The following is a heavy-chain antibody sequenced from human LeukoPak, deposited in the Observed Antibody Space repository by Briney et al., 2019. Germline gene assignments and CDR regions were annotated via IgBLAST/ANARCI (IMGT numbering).Heavy chain of an antibody. V-gene: IGHV1-2*02. Sequence: ASVKVSFKASGYTFTGYYMHWVRQAPGQGLEWMGWINPNSGGTNYALKFQGRVTMTRDTSISTAYMELSRLRSDDTAVYYCARDSRLNREGTDYWGQGTLVTVSS. J-gene: IGHJ4*02. CDR2: INPNSGGT. D-gene: IGHD1-1*01. CDR3: ARDSRLNREGTDY. CDR1: GYTFTGYY.